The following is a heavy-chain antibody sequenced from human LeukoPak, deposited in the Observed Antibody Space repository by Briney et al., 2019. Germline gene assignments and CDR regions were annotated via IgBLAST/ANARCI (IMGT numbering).Heavy chain of an antibody. V-gene: IGHV4-61*01. CDR3: ARDILRNDGYNYDS. CDR2: IYYSGST. J-gene: IGHJ5*01. Sequence: SETLSLTCTVSGGSFSSGSYYWSWIRQPPGKGLEWIGYIYYSGSTNYNPSLKSRVTISVDTSKNQFSLKLTSVTAADTAVYYCARDILRNDGYNYDSWGQGTLVTVSS. CDR1: GGSFSSGSYY. D-gene: IGHD5-24*01.